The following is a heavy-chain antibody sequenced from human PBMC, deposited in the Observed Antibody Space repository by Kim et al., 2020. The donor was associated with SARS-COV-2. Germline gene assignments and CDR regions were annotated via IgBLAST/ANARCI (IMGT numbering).Heavy chain of an antibody. J-gene: IGHJ4*02. CDR2: ISSSGSTI. V-gene: IGHV3-48*03. CDR1: GFTFSSYE. Sequence: GGSLRLSCAASGFTFSSYEMNWVRQAPGKGLEWVSYISSSGSTIYYADSVKGRFTISRDNAKKSLYLQMNSLRAEDTAVYYCARDLEPYNWNDDAFDYWGQGTLVTVSS. D-gene: IGHD1-20*01. CDR3: ARDLEPYNWNDDAFDY.